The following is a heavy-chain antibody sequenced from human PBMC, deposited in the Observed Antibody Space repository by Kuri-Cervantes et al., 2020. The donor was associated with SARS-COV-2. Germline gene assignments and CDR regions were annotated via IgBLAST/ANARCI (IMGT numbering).Heavy chain of an antibody. D-gene: IGHD1-1*01. V-gene: IGHV4-61*09. CDR2: IYTSGST. J-gene: IGHJ6*03. CDR1: GGSISSGSYY. CDR3: ARGGELGRRYYYYYMDV. Sequence: SETLSLTCTVSGGSISSGSYYWSWIRQPAGKGLEWIVYIYTSGSTNYNPSLKSRVTMSVDTSKNQFSLKLSSVTAADTAVYYCARGGELGRRYYYYYMDVWGKGTTVTVSS.